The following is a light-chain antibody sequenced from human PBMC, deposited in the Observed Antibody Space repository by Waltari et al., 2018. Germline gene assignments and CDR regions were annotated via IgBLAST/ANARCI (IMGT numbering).Light chain of an antibody. CDR2: KTS. CDR1: QTVRDW. V-gene: IGKV1-5*03. CDR3: QQYYNYFPT. J-gene: IGKJ1*01. Sequence: DIQMAQSPSTLSASVGDTVIITCRASQTVRDWLAWYQQKPGTAPKVLIKKTSTLISGVPSRFSGSGFGTEFTLTISSLQPDDFATYFCQQYYNYFPTFGQGTKVQN.